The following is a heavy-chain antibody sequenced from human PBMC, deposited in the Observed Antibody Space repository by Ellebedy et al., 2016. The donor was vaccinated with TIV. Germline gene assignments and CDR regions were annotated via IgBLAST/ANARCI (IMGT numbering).Heavy chain of an antibody. J-gene: IGHJ4*02. V-gene: IGHV3-7*03. Sequence: GESLKISCTASGLSFSNNWMNWVRQAPGKGLEWVANIKEDGSEKYYVDSVMGRFTISRDNAKNSLYLQMNSLRAEDTAVYYCARASRLDTYGLDDWGQGTLVTVSS. CDR3: ARASRLDTYGLDD. CDR1: GLSFSNNW. CDR2: IKEDGSEK. D-gene: IGHD5-18*01.